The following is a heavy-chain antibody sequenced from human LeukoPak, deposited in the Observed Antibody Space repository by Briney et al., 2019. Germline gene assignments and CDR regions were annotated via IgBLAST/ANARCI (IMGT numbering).Heavy chain of an antibody. J-gene: IGHJ6*03. CDR1: AGSVSSGRYY. CDR2: FYYSGST. Sequence: PSETLSLTCTVSAGSVSSGRYYWGWIRQPPGKGLEWIGTFYYSGSTYYNPSLKSRVTISVDTSKNQFSLKLTSVTAADTALYYCVRDFGDSPYYYYYMDVWGKGTTVTVSS. V-gene: IGHV4-39*07. D-gene: IGHD4-17*01. CDR3: VRDFGDSPYYYYYMDV.